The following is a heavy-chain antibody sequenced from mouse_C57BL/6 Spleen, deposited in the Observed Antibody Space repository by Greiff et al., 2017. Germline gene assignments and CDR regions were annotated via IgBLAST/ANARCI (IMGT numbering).Heavy chain of an antibody. V-gene: IGHV1-55*01. J-gene: IGHJ2*01. Sequence: QVHVKQPGAELVKPGASVKMSCKASGYTFTSYWITWVKQRPGQGLEWIGDIYPGSGSTNYNEKFKSKATLTVDTSSSTAYMQLSSLTSEDSAVYYCAREDSLFDYWGQGTTLTVSS. CDR1: GYTFTSYW. CDR3: AREDSLFDY. CDR2: IYPGSGST. D-gene: IGHD6-2*01.